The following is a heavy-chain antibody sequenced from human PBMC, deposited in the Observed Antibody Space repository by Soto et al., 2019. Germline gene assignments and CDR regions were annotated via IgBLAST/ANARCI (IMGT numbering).Heavy chain of an antibody. V-gene: IGHV4-39*01. CDR1: GASISSYNY. CDR2: IIYSGDI. J-gene: IGHJ6*02. Sequence: SETLSLTCNVSGASISSYNYRGWFRQPPGKGLEWIGSIIYSGDIMYNPSLQSRLTLFVDTSKNQFSLKLSPVTAADTAVYYCARHELRYFDWLPNNYYYYGMDVWGQGTTVTVSS. D-gene: IGHD3-9*01. CDR3: ARHELRYFDWLPNNYYYYGMDV.